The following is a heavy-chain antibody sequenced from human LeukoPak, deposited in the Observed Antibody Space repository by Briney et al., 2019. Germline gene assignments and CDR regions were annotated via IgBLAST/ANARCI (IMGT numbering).Heavy chain of an antibody. Sequence: GGSLRLSCAASGFTFSSYAMHWVRQAPGKGLEWVAVISYDGSNKYYADSVKGRFTISRDNSKNTLYLQMNSLRAEDTAIYYCAKVTGGDMITYGGLDYWGQGTLVTVSS. D-gene: IGHD3-16*01. CDR2: ISYDGSNK. V-gene: IGHV3-30*04. J-gene: IGHJ4*02. CDR1: GFTFSSYA. CDR3: AKVTGGDMITYGGLDY.